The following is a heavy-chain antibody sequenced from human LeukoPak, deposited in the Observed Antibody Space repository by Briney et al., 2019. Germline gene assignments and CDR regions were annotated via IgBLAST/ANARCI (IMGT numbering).Heavy chain of an antibody. V-gene: IGHV3-23*01. Sequence: GTSLRLSCVASGFTFTNYAMSWVRQAPGKGLEWVSAITGSDGSSYYADSVRGRFTISRDNSKNTLYLQVNSLRAEDTAVYYCAKWGDYDILTGYYVPDYWGQGTLVTVSS. CDR3: AKWGDYDILTGYYVPDY. D-gene: IGHD3-9*01. CDR2: ITGSDGSS. J-gene: IGHJ4*02. CDR1: GFTFTNYA.